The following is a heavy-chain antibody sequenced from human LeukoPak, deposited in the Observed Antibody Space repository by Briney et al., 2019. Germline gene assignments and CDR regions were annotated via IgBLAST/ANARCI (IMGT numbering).Heavy chain of an antibody. D-gene: IGHD6-13*01. Sequence: SVKVSCKASGGTFSSYAISWVRQAPGQGLEWMGGIIPIFGTANYAQKFQGRVTITTDESTSTAYMELSNLRSEDTAVYYCARTTLGSSWYYYYYMDVWGKGTTVTVSS. CDR1: GGTFSSYA. CDR2: IIPIFGTA. J-gene: IGHJ6*03. CDR3: ARTTLGSSWYYYYYMDV. V-gene: IGHV1-69*05.